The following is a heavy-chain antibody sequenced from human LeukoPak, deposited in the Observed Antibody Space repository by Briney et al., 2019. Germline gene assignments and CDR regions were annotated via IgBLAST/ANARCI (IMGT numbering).Heavy chain of an antibody. CDR3: ARDKVGAHPFDY. CDR2: INHSGST. CDR1: GGSFSGYY. V-gene: IGHV4-34*01. Sequence: SSETLSLTCAVYGGSFSGYYWSWIRQPPGKGLEWIGEINHSGSTNYNPSLKSRVTISVDTSKNQFSLKLSSVNAADTAVYYCARDKVGAHPFDYWGQGTLVTVSS. J-gene: IGHJ4*02. D-gene: IGHD1-26*01.